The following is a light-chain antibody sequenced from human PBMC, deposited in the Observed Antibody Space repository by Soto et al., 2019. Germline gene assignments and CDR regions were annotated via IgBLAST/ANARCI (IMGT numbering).Light chain of an antibody. V-gene: IGKV3-20*01. CDR1: QRASSSY. J-gene: IGKJ1*01. CDR3: QHYARSVGT. Sequence: EIVLTQSPGTLSLSPGERATVSCRASQRASSSYFAWYQQKPGQAPRLLISGTSNRATGIPDRFSGSGSGTDFTLTINRLEPEDFAVYYCQHYARSVGTFGQGTRVEIK. CDR2: GTS.